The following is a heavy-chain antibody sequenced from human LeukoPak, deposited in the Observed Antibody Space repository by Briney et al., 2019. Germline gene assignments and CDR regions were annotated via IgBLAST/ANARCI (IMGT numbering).Heavy chain of an antibody. CDR3: ASANYYDSSGYPTYYFDY. CDR2: MNPNSGNT. Sequence: ASVKVSCKASGYTFTSYDINWVRQATGQGLEWMGWMNPNSGNTGYAQKFQGRVTITRNTSISTAYMELSSLRSEDTAVYYCASANYYDSSGYPTYYFDYWGQGTLVTVSS. J-gene: IGHJ4*02. CDR1: GYTFTSYD. V-gene: IGHV1-8*03. D-gene: IGHD3-22*01.